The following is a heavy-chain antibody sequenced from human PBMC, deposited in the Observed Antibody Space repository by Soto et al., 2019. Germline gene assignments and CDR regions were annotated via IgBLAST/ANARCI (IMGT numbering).Heavy chain of an antibody. CDR2: INPSGGST. CDR1: GYTLIMYY. V-gene: IGHV1-46*01. CDR3: ARSPYSSGYYYAIDY. Sequence: ASVKVSCKASGYTLIMYYIHWMRQAPGQGLEWMGLINPSGGSTTYAQKFQGRVTMTRDTSTSTVYMDLSSLKSEDTAVYYCARSPYSSGYYYAIDYWGQGTQVTGS. D-gene: IGHD3-22*01. J-gene: IGHJ4*02.